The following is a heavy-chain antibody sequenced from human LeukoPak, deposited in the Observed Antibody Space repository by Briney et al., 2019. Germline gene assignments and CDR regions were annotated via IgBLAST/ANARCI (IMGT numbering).Heavy chain of an antibody. Sequence: SETLSLTCTVSGGSISSYYWSWIRQPPGKGLEWIWYIYYSGSTNYNPSLKSRVTISVDTSKNQFSLKLSSVTAADTAVYYCARAKYSSSSTVFDPWGQGTLVTVSS. J-gene: IGHJ5*02. CDR1: GGSISSYY. V-gene: IGHV4-59*01. CDR3: ARAKYSSSSTVFDP. D-gene: IGHD6-6*01. CDR2: IYYSGST.